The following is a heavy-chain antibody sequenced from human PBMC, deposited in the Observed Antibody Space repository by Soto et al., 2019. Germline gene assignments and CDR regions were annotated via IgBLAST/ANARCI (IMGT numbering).Heavy chain of an antibody. CDR2: IIPIFGTA. Sequence: QVQLVQSGAEVQKPGSSVKVSCKASGGTFSSYAISWVRQAPGQGLEWMGGIIPIFGTANYAQKFQGRVTITADESTSTAYMELSSLRSEDTAVYYCARVSCSSTSCYDVDYYYYGMDVWGQGTTVTVSS. J-gene: IGHJ6*02. V-gene: IGHV1-69*01. CDR1: GGTFSSYA. D-gene: IGHD2-2*01. CDR3: ARVSCSSTSCYDVDYYYYGMDV.